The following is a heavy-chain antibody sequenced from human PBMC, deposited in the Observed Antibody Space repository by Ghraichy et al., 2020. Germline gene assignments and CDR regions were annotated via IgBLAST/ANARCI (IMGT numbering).Heavy chain of an antibody. CDR1: GGSISSTSYY. D-gene: IGHD6-19*01. CDR2: IYYSGST. CDR3: ARAGRKIVDGTGAFDS. J-gene: IGHJ3*02. Sequence: SETLSLTCTVSGGSISSTSYYWAWIRQPPGKGLEWIGSIYYSGSTYYNPSLKSRVTISVDTSKNQFSLKLSSVTAADTAVYYCARAGRKIVDGTGAFDSWGQTTMVTVSS. V-gene: IGHV4-39*01.